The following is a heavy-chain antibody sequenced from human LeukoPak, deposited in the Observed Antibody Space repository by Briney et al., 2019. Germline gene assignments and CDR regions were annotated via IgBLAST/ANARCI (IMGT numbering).Heavy chain of an antibody. CDR1: GFTFSSYS. CDR3: VSEYSSAYYASGADY. V-gene: IGHV3-74*01. J-gene: IGHJ4*02. CDR2: IKGGGIGT. Sequence: GGSLRLSCAASGFTFSSYSMNWVRQAPGKGLVWVSRIKGGGIGTCYADSVKGRFTISRDNAKNTLYLQMNSLTDEDTAMYYCVSEYSSAYYASGADYWGQGTLVTVSS. D-gene: IGHD6-19*01.